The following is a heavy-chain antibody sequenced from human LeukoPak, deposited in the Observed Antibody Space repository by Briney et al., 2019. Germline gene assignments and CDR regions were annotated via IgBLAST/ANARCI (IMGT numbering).Heavy chain of an antibody. CDR2: INHSGST. V-gene: IGHV4-34*01. D-gene: IGHD2-15*01. Sequence: SETLSLTCAVYGGSFSGYYWSWIRQPPGKGREWIGEINHSGSTNYNPSLKSRVTISVDTSKNQFSLKLSPVTAADTAVYYCARDMTLKNWGQGTLVTVSS. J-gene: IGHJ4*02. CDR3: ARDMTLKN. CDR1: GGSFSGYY.